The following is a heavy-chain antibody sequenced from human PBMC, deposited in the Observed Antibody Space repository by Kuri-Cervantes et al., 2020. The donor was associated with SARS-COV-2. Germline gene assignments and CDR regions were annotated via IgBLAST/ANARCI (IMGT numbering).Heavy chain of an antibody. V-gene: IGHV3-7*03. CDR3: ARHIVAHGRGGMDV. CDR1: GFTFSSYW. J-gene: IGHJ6*02. CDR2: VRQDGRDK. Sequence: LSLTCAASGFTFSSYWMTWVRQAPGKGLDWVANVRQDGRDKYYGDSVKGRFTISRDNTKNSLYLQMDSLTAEDTAVYYCARHIVAHGRGGMDVWGQGTTVTVSS. D-gene: IGHD2-15*01.